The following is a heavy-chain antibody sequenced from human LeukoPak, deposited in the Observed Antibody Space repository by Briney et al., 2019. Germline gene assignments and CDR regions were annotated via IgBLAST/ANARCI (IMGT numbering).Heavy chain of an antibody. J-gene: IGHJ6*02. V-gene: IGHV3-48*01. Sequence: GGSLRLSCAASGFTFSSYSMNWVRQAPGKGLEWVSYISSSSSTIYYADSVKGRSTISRDNSKNTLYLQMNSLRAEDTAVYYCARDLSEPAQRPYGMDVWGQGTTVTVSS. CDR2: ISSSSSTI. CDR3: ARDLSEPAQRPYGMDV. D-gene: IGHD1-14*01. CDR1: GFTFSSYS.